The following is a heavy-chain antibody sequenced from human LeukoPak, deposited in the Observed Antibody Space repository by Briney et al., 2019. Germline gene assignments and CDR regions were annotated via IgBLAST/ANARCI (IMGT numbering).Heavy chain of an antibody. V-gene: IGHV3-23*01. CDR3: ARGAARPYPFFDY. J-gene: IGHJ4*02. CDR1: GFTFSSYG. D-gene: IGHD6-6*01. CDR2: ISGSGGST. Sequence: GGTLRLSCAASGFTFSSYGMSWVRQAPGKGLEWVSAISGSGGSTYYADSVKGRFTISRDNAKNSLYLQMNSLRAEDTAVYYCARGAARPYPFFDYWSQGTLVTVSS.